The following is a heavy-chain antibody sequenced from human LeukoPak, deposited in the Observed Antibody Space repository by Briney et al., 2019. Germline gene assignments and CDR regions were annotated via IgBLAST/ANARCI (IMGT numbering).Heavy chain of an antibody. CDR3: TRDYDILTGYYKSSGY. D-gene: IGHD3-9*01. V-gene: IGHV1-18*01. Sequence: ASVKVSCMASGYTFTSYGISWVRPAPGQGLDWMGWISPYNGKTNYAQKLQGRVTMTTDTSTSTAYLELRRLRSDDTAVYYCTRDYDILTGYYKSSGYWGQGTLVTVSS. CDR2: ISPYNGKT. CDR1: GYTFTSYG. J-gene: IGHJ4*02.